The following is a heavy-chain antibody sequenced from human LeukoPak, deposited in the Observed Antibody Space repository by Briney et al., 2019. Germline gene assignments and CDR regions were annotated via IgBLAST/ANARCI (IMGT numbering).Heavy chain of an antibody. CDR2: ISGSGGST. CDR1: GFTFSSYA. D-gene: IGHD6-13*01. V-gene: IGHV3-23*01. J-gene: IGHJ4*02. Sequence: PGGSLRPSCAASGFTFSSYAMSWVRQAPGKGLEWVSAISGSGGSTYYADSVKGRFTISRDNSKNTLYLQMNSLRDEDTAVYYCARDFWYAFDYWGQGTLVTVSS. CDR3: ARDFWYAFDY.